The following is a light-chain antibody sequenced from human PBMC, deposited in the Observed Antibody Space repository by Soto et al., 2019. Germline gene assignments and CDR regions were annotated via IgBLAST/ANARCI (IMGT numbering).Light chain of an antibody. CDR2: DVS. Sequence: QSVLTQPASVSGSPGQSTTISCTGTSSDVGGYNYVSWYQQHPGKAPKLMIYDVSNRPSGVSNRFSGSKSGNTASLTISGLQAEDEADYYCSSYTSSSTLHYVFGTGTKVTV. CDR1: SSDVGGYNY. CDR3: SSYTSSSTLHYV. J-gene: IGLJ1*01. V-gene: IGLV2-14*01.